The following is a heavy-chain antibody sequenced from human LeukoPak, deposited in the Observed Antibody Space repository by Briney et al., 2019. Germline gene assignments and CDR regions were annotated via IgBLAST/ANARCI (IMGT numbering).Heavy chain of an antibody. D-gene: IGHD4/OR15-4a*01. CDR3: VRESDSGEFGY. CDR1: GFIFRSYS. CDR2: IGSSTPTI. V-gene: IGHV3-48*01. Sequence: GGSLRLSCAASGFIFRSYSMNWVRQAPGQGLEWLSYIGSSTPTIYYADSVRGRFTISRDNAKNSVYLQMNRLRAEDTAVYYCVRESDSGEFGYWGQGTLVTVSS. J-gene: IGHJ4*01.